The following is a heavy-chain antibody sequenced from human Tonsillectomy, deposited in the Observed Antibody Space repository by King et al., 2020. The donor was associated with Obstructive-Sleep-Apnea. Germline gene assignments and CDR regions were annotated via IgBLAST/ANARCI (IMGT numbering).Heavy chain of an antibody. CDR3: TRGVGATPEY. CDR2: INYIGST. Sequence: VQLQQWGAGLLKPSETLSLTCAVYGGSFSGYYWSWVRQPPGKGLEWIGQINYIGSTKYNPSLKSRVTISIDTSKNQFSLKLTPVTAADTAVYYCTRGVGATPEYWGQGTLVTVSS. D-gene: IGHD1-26*01. CDR1: GGSFSGYY. V-gene: IGHV4-34*01. J-gene: IGHJ4*02.